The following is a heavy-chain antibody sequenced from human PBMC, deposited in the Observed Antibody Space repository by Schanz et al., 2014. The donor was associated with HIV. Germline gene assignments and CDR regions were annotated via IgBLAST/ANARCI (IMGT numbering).Heavy chain of an antibody. V-gene: IGHV3-23*01. CDR3: AKPEYDSRGSSQSHFDY. CDR2: ISESGGRT. CDR1: GFNFNNYA. D-gene: IGHD3-22*01. Sequence: EVQLLESGGGLEQPGGSLRLSCAASGFNFNNYAMTWVRQAPGKGLEWVSSISESGGRTYYADSVNGRFTISRDNSKNTLYLQMTTLRIDDTAVYYCAKPEYDSRGSSQSHFDYWGQGTLVTVSP. J-gene: IGHJ4*02.